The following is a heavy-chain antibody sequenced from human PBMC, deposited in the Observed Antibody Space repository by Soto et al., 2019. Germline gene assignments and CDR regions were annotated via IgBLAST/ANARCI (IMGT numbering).Heavy chain of an antibody. J-gene: IGHJ4*02. CDR2: ISSNGGST. V-gene: IGHV3-64D*08. Sequence: GGSLRLSCSASGFTFSTYAMHWVRQAPGKGLEYVSAISSNGGSTYYADSVKGRFTISRDNSKNTLYLQMSSLRAEDTAVYYCVKDRGYYDSSGYLFDYWGQGTLVTVSS. D-gene: IGHD3-22*01. CDR1: GFTFSTYA. CDR3: VKDRGYYDSSGYLFDY.